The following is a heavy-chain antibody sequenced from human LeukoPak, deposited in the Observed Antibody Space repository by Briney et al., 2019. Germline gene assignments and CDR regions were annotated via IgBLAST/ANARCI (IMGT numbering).Heavy chain of an antibody. Sequence: ASVTVSCKASGYTFTDYYMHWVRQAPGQGLEWMGWINPNSGDTKYAERFQDRVTLTRDTSINTAYMELSRLRSDDTAVYFCARVARYCSGVSCHNYYYYMDVWAKGTTVTVSS. D-gene: IGHD2-15*01. CDR3: ARVARYCSGVSCHNYYYYMDV. CDR2: INPNSGDT. CDR1: GYTFTDYY. J-gene: IGHJ6*03. V-gene: IGHV1-2*02.